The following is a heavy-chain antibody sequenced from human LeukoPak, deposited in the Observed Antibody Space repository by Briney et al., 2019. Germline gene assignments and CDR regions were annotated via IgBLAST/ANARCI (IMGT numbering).Heavy chain of an antibody. Sequence: GGSLRLSCAGSGFTFSSYWMYWVRQAPGKGLVWVSRINSDGSSTSYADSVKGRFTTSRDNAKNTLYLQMDSLRAEDTAVYYCARLRMGYYFDYWGQGTLVTVSS. J-gene: IGHJ4*02. CDR2: INSDGSST. V-gene: IGHV3-74*01. D-gene: IGHD2-2*01. CDR1: GFTFSSYW. CDR3: ARLRMGYYFDY.